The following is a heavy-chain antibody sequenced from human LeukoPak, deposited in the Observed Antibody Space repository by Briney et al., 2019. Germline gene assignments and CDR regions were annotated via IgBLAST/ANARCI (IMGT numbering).Heavy chain of an antibody. V-gene: IGHV3-23*01. J-gene: IGHJ6*03. CDR3: ARGPDIVVVPAAIVYYYYYMDV. CDR2: ISETGGSR. D-gene: IGHD2-2*01. CDR1: GFTFSSYA. Sequence: PGGSLRLSCAASGFTFSSYAMSWVRQAPGKGLEWVSVISETGGSRNYAASVKGRFTISRDNSKNTLYLQMNSLRAEDTAVYYCARGPDIVVVPAAIVYYYYYMDVWGKGTTVTISS.